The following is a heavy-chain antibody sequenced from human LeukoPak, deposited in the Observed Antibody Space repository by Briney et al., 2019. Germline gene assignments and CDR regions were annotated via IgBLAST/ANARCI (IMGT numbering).Heavy chain of an antibody. D-gene: IGHD3-9*01. J-gene: IGHJ4*02. CDR2: IRSKANSYAT. CDR1: GFTFSGSA. CDR3: TRRYDILTGYLIDY. Sequence: GGSLRLSCAASGFTFSGSAMHWVRQASGKGLEWVGRIRSKANSYATAYAASVKGRFTISRDDSKNTAYLQMNSLKTEDTAVSYCTRRYDILTGYLIDYWGQGTLVTVSS. V-gene: IGHV3-73*01.